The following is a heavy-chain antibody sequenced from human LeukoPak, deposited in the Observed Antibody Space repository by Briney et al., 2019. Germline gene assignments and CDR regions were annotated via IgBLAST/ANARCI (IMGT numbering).Heavy chain of an antibody. CDR1: GYSFTYLW. CDR3: ARHSAHIAAAGTVAEPLDY. J-gene: IGHJ4*02. Sequence: GESLETSRKGSGYSFTYLWIGRVRQMPGKGLGWGWIIYYADYDNRLRTPFEGQVTIPADKSISTAYLKWSSLKASDTAMYYCARHSAHIAAAGTVAEPLDYGGQGTLVTVSP. V-gene: IGHV5-51*01. CDR2: IYYADYDN. D-gene: IGHD6-13*01.